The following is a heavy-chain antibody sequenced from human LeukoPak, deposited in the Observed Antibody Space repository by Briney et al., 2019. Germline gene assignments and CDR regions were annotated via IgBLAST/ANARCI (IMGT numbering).Heavy chain of an antibody. J-gene: IGHJ5*01. CDR1: GFTFRSYA. CDR2: ISYDGSNK. D-gene: IGHD2-15*01. Sequence: GGSLRLSCAASGFTFRSYAMHWVRQAPGKGLEWVAVISYDGSNKYYADSVKGRFTISRDNSKNTLYLQMNSLRAADTAVYYCARGLSACSGGTCYISIDSWGQGTLVTVSS. CDR3: ARGLSACSGGTCYISIDS. V-gene: IGHV3-30-3*01.